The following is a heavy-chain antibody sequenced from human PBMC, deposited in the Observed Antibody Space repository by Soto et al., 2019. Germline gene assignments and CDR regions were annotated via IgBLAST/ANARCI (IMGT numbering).Heavy chain of an antibody. J-gene: IGHJ6*03. CDR2: ISYTGNT. CDR1: GDSISSRSYY. D-gene: IGHD6-13*01. CDR3: ARFSWYDGDSITNYYMDF. Sequence: LQESGPGLVKPSETQSLTCSVFGDSISSRSYYWAWIRRPPGMGLEWIASISYTGNTYYNPSLTSRAAISGDTSKNQFSLKLSFVTAADTAVYYCARFSWYDGDSITNYYMDFWGNGATVTVSS. V-gene: IGHV4-39*01.